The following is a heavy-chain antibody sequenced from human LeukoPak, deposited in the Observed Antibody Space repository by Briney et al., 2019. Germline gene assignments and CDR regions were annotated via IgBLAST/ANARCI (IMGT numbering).Heavy chain of an antibody. D-gene: IGHD3-22*01. V-gene: IGHV3-33*01. J-gene: IGHJ3*02. CDR2: IWFDGIRK. CDR1: GFTFSNCG. CDR3: ARDLEDSSPFGAFDM. Sequence: GRSLRLSCAASGFTFSNCGMHWVRQVPGKGLEWVAAIWFDGIRKYYADSVKGRITISRDNSKNTLYLQMNSLSAEDTAVYYCARDLEDSSPFGAFDMWGQGTMVTVSS.